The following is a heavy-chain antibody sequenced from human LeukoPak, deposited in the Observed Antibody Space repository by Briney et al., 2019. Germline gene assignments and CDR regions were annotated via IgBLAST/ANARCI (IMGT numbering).Heavy chain of an antibody. CDR3: ARGGSSNWTPFDY. J-gene: IGHJ4*02. Sequence: GEIYHSGSTNYNPSLKSRVTISVGKSRKHFSLKLNSVTAADTAVYYCARGGSSNWTPFDYWGQGTLVTFSS. CDR2: IYHSGST. D-gene: IGHD6-13*01. V-gene: IGHV4-4*02.